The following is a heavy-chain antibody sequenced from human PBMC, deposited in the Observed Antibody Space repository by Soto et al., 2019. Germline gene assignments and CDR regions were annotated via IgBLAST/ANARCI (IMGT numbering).Heavy chain of an antibody. CDR2: INHNSGGT. D-gene: IGHD6-19*01. CDR1: GYPFTGYY. Sequence: GGSVKVSYKTSGYPFTGYYMHLVRQAPGQGLEWMGWINHNSGGTNYAQKFQGRVTMTGYTSISTAYMELSRLRSDDTAVYYCARDFAVAGTLYWGQGTLVTVSS. V-gene: IGHV1-2*02. J-gene: IGHJ4*02. CDR3: ARDFAVAGTLY.